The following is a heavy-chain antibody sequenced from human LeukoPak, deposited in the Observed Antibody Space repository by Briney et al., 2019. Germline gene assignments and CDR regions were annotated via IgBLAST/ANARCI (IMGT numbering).Heavy chain of an antibody. CDR1: GGSVSSGSYY. Sequence: SETLSLTCTVSGGSVSSGSYYWSWIRQPPGKGLEWIGYIYYSGSTNYNPSLKSRVTISVDTSKNQFSLKLSSVTAADTAVYYCARDRISEWFGESYYGMDVWGQGTTVTVSS. V-gene: IGHV4-61*01. J-gene: IGHJ6*02. D-gene: IGHD3-10*01. CDR2: IYYSGST. CDR3: ARDRISEWFGESYYGMDV.